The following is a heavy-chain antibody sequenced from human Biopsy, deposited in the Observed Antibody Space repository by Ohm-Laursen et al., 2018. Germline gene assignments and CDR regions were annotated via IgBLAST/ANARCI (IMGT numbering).Heavy chain of an antibody. CDR1: GFTFSSYA. CDR3: AKPADSYGSEFYFDY. Sequence: SLRLSCSASGFTFSSYAMTWVRQAPGKGLEWVSVINTSGGSTHYAVSVKGRLTISRDNSKNTLYLRMNSLRAEDTAVHYCAKPADSYGSEFYFDYWGQGTLVTVSS. V-gene: IGHV3-23*01. J-gene: IGHJ4*02. D-gene: IGHD4-17*01. CDR2: INTSGGST.